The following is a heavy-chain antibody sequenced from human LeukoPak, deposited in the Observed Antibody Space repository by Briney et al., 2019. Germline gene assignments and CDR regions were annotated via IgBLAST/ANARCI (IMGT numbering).Heavy chain of an antibody. CDR3: AREISGSYPGVYYYGLDV. V-gene: IGHV4-4*02. D-gene: IGHD1-26*01. J-gene: IGHJ6*02. CDR1: GGSISNNNW. CDR2: IYHSGIT. Sequence: PSETLSLTCAVSGGSISNNNWWTRVRQPPGKGLEWIGEIYHSGITNYNPSLKSRVAISVDRSKSQFSLKLSSVTAADTAVYYCAREISGSYPGVYYYGLDVWGQGTTVTVSS.